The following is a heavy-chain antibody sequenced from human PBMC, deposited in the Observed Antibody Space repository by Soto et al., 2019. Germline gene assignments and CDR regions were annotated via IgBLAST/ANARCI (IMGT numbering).Heavy chain of an antibody. CDR3: ARDLRRQDLGYCSSTSCSSLGY. V-gene: IGHV1-18*01. CDR1: GYTFTSYG. CDR2: ISAYNGNT. J-gene: IGHJ4*02. D-gene: IGHD2-2*01. Sequence: QVQLVQSGAEVKKPGASVKVSCKASGYTFTSYGISWVRQAPGQGLEWMGWISAYNGNTNYAQKLQGRVTMTTDTSTSTAYMERRSLRSDDTAVYYCARDLRRQDLGYCSSTSCSSLGYWGQGTLVTVSS.